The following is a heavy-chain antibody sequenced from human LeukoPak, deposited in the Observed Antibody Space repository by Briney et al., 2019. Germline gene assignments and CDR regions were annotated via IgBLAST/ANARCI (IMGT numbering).Heavy chain of an antibody. V-gene: IGHV1-69*04. CDR3: ARDIGVGDAFDI. D-gene: IGHD2-15*01. J-gene: IGHJ3*02. CDR1: GGTFSSYA. CDR2: IIPILGIA. Sequence: GASVKVSCKASGGTFSSYAISWVRQAPGQGLEWMGRIIPILGIANYAQKFQGRVTITADKSTSTAYMELSSLRSEDTAVYYCARDIGVGDAFDIWGQGTIVTVSS.